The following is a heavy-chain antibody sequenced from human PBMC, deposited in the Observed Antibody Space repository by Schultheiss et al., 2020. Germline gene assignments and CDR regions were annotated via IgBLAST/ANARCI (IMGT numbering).Heavy chain of an antibody. CDR2: IYYSGST. CDR3: ARRVTIFGVVTHYYYYYMDV. CDR1: GGSISGGDYY. J-gene: IGHJ6*03. D-gene: IGHD3-3*01. V-gene: IGHV4-31*03. Sequence: SETLSLTCTVSGGSISGGDYYWSWIRQHPGKGLEWIGFIYYSGSTYYNPSLKSRVTISVDTSKNQFSLKLSSVTAADTAVYYCARRVTIFGVVTHYYYYYMDVWGKGTTVNVYS.